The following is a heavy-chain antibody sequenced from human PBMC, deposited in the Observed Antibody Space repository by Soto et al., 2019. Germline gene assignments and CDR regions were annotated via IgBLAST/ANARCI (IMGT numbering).Heavy chain of an antibody. D-gene: IGHD6-19*01. V-gene: IGHV1-18*01. CDR2: ISAYNGNT. CDR3: ARDVASGWYSETYFDY. J-gene: IGHJ4*02. CDR1: GYTFTNND. Sequence: ASVKVSCKASGYTFTNNDVTWVRQAPGQGLEWMGWISAYNGNTNYAQKLQGRVTMTTDTSTSTAYMELRSLRSDDTAVYYCARDVASGWYSETYFDYWGQGTLVTVSS.